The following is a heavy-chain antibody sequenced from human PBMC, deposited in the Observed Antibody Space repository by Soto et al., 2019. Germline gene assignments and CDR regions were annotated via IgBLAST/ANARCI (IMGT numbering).Heavy chain of an antibody. D-gene: IGHD3-22*01. J-gene: IGHJ4*02. Sequence: QVQLVQSGAEVKKPGSSVKVSCKASGGTFSSYAISWVRQAPGQGLEWMGGIIPIFGTANYAQKFQGRVTITADKSTSTAYMELSSLRSEDTAVYYCARGYYYDSSGYYYDYLDYWGQGTLVTVSS. CDR2: IIPIFGTA. CDR3: ARGYYYDSSGYYYDYLDY. CDR1: GGTFSSYA. V-gene: IGHV1-69*06.